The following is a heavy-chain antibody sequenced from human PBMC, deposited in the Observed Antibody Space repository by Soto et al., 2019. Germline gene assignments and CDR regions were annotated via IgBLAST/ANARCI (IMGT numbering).Heavy chain of an antibody. CDR2: IYHSGST. Sequence: PSETLSLTCAVSGGSISSGGSSWSWIRQPPGKGLEWIGYIYHSGSTYYNPSLKSRVTISVDTSKNQFSLKLSSVTAADTAVYYCARRVHYYDSSGYYNDYWGQGTLVTVSS. D-gene: IGHD3-22*01. V-gene: IGHV4-30-2*01. CDR3: ARRVHYYDSSGYYNDY. J-gene: IGHJ4*02. CDR1: GGSISSGGSS.